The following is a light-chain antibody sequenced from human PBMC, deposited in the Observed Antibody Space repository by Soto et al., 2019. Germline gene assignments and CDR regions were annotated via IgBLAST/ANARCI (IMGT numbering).Light chain of an antibody. V-gene: IGKV1-39*01. CDR3: QQRSSTLYS. J-gene: IGKJ2*03. CDR2: AAS. Sequence: DIQMTQSPLSLSASVGDRVTITCRASQGIDTYLNWYQQKPGKAPKLLIYAASSLQSGVPSRFRGSGSGTDFTATIMSVQTDDFASYFCQQRSSTLYSFGPGTKLETK. CDR1: QGIDTY.